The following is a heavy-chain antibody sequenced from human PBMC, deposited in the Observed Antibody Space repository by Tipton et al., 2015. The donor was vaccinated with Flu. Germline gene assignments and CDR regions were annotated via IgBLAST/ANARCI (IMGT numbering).Heavy chain of an antibody. V-gene: IGHV4-59*01. CDR2: IYYSGST. Sequence: TLSLTCTVSGGSISSYYWSWIRQPPGKGLEWIGYIYYSGSTNYNPFLKSRVTISVDTSKNQFSLKLSSVTAADTAVYYCARAIHQYDFIAAAGNSYFYGMDVWGQGTTVPVSS. J-gene: IGHJ6*02. D-gene: IGHD6-13*01. CDR3: ARAIHQYDFIAAAGNSYFYGMDV. CDR1: GGSISSYY.